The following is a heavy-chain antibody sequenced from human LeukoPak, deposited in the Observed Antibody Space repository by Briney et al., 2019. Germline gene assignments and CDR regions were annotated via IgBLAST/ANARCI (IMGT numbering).Heavy chain of an antibody. CDR1: GGSISSNDYY. D-gene: IGHD6-13*01. Sequence: PSETLSLTCTVSGGSISSNDYYWSWIRQPPGKGLEWIGEINHSGSTNYNPSLKSRVTISVDTSKNQFSLKLSSVTAADTAVYYCARASWYIRLFDYWGQGTLVTVSS. CDR2: INHSGST. V-gene: IGHV4-39*07. J-gene: IGHJ4*02. CDR3: ARASWYIRLFDY.